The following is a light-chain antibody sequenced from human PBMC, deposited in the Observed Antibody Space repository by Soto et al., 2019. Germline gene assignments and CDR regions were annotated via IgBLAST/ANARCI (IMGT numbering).Light chain of an antibody. J-gene: IGKJ4*01. V-gene: IGKV1-5*01. CDR1: QSISSW. CDR2: DAS. CDR3: QQYNSSILT. Sequence: DIQMTQSPSTLSASVGDRVTITCRARQSISSWLAWYQQKPWKAPKLLIYDASILESGVPSTFSGSRSGKEFTLTIRSLQPDDFATYYCQQYNSSILTFGGGTQVAIK.